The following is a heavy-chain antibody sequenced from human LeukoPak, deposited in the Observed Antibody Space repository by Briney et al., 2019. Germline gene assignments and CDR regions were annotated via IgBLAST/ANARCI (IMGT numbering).Heavy chain of an antibody. V-gene: IGHV3-23*01. CDR3: AKELGYDSSGYPVDY. D-gene: IGHD3-22*01. Sequence: GGSLRLSCAASGFTFSSYAMSWVRQAPGKGLAWVSAISGSGGSTYYADSVKGRFTISRDNSKNTLYLQMNSLRAEDTAVYYCAKELGYDSSGYPVDYWGQGTLVTVSS. CDR2: ISGSGGST. CDR1: GFTFSSYA. J-gene: IGHJ4*02.